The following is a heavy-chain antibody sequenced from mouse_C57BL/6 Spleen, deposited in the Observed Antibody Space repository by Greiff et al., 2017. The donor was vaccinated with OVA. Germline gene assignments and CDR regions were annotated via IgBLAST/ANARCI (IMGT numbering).Heavy chain of an antibody. Sequence: QVQLQQPGAELVMPGASVKLSCTASGYTFTSYWMHWVKQRPGQGLEWIGEIDPSDSYTNYTQKFQGKSTLTVDTSSSTAYLQLSSLTSEDSAVYDCERSDGSSYQGGFAYWGQGTLVTVSA. CDR2: IDPSDSYT. D-gene: IGHD1-1*01. CDR3: ERSDGSSYQGGFAY. J-gene: IGHJ3*01. V-gene: IGHV1-69*01. CDR1: GYTFTSYW.